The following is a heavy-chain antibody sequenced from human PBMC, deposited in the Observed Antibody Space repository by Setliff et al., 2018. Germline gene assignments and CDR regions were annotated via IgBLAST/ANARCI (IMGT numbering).Heavy chain of an antibody. Sequence: PSETLSLTCAVSANTLSTSYYWGWVRQPPGKGLEWIGRIYTSGSPKYIPSLKSRVTMSVDTSKNQFSLRLDSVTAADTAVYYCASGRRDSYNFADWYFDLWGPGTLVTVSS. CDR3: ASGRRDSYNFADWYFDL. CDR1: ANTLSTSYY. V-gene: IGHV4-38-2*01. D-gene: IGHD1-1*01. CDR2: IYTSGSP. J-gene: IGHJ2*01.